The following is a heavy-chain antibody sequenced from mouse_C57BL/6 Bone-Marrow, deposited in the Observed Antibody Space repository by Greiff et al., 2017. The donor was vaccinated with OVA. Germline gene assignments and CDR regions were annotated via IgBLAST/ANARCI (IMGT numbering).Heavy chain of an antibody. CDR2: IDPSDSYT. CDR3: ARLDGYYGNY. V-gene: IGHV1-59*01. CDR1: GYTFTSYW. J-gene: IGHJ2*01. D-gene: IGHD2-3*01. Sequence: QVQLKQPGAELVRPGTSVKLSCKASGYTFTSYWMHWVKQRPGQGLEWIGVIDPSDSYTNYNQKFKGKATLTVDTSSSTAYMQLSSLTSEDSAVYYCARLDGYYGNYWGQGTTLTVSS.